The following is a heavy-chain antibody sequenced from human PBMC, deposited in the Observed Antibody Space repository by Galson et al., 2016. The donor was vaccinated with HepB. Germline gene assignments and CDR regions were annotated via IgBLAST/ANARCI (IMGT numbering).Heavy chain of an antibody. D-gene: IGHD3-22*01. CDR3: ARAYASGFYAPDY. CDR1: GYTFSSYT. J-gene: IGHJ4*02. Sequence: SVKVSCKASGYTFSSYTVHWVRQAPGQRLEWMGWIAPGTANTVYSQKFRGRVTFTRDTSASTAYMELSSLRAEDAAVYYCARAYASGFYAPDYWGQGTLLTVSS. V-gene: IGHV1-3*01. CDR2: IAPGTANT.